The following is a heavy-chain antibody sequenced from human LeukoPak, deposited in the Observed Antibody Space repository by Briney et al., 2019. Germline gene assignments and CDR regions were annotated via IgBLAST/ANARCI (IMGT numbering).Heavy chain of an antibody. J-gene: IGHJ3*02. V-gene: IGHV4-59*01. D-gene: IGHD3-22*01. CDR1: GVSISSYY. Sequence: PSETLSLTCTVSGVSISSYYWSWIRQPPGKGLEWIGYIYYSGSTNYNPSLKSRVTISVDTSKNQFSLKLSSVTAADTAVYYCARDRYYYDSSGYYHDAFDIWGQGTMVTVSS. CDR2: IYYSGST. CDR3: ARDRYYYDSSGYYHDAFDI.